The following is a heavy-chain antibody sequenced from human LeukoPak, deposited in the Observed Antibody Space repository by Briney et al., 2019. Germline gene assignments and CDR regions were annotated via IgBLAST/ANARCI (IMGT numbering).Heavy chain of an antibody. CDR1: GFTFDDYA. J-gene: IGHJ6*02. Sequence: AGGSLRLSCAASGFTFDDYAMHWVRQAPGKGLEWVSGISWNSGSIGYADSVKGRFTISRDNAKNSLYLQMNSLRAEDTSVYYCARIQGYSYAMDVWGQGTTVTVSS. V-gene: IGHV3-9*01. D-gene: IGHD2/OR15-2a*01. CDR2: ISWNSGSI. CDR3: ARIQGYSYAMDV.